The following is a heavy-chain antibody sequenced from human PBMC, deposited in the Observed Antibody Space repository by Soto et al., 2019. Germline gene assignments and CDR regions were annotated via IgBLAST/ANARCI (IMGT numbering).Heavy chain of an antibody. J-gene: IGHJ1*01. Sequence: GGSLRLSCAASGFTFRVYGMHWVRQAPGKGLEWVADISYDGNKKYYTDSVKGRFTISRDNSKNTLYLQMNSLRTEDTALYYCAQEATGGWQFFDTWGQGPLVTVYS. CDR3: AQEATGGWQFFDT. V-gene: IGHV3-30*18. CDR1: GFTFRVYG. D-gene: IGHD6-19*01. CDR2: ISYDGNKK.